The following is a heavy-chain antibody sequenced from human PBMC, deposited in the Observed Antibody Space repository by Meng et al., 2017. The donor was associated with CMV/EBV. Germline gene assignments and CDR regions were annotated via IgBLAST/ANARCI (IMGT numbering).Heavy chain of an antibody. D-gene: IGHD1-1*01. CDR3: ARQRYKNWFDP. Sequence: VSCKASGYTFTGYYMHWVRQAPGQGLEWMGWINPNSGGTNYAQKFQGRVTMTRDTSISTAYMELSRLRSDDTAVYYCARQRYKNWFDPWGQGTLAPSPQ. J-gene: IGHJ5*02. CDR1: GYTFTGYY. CDR2: INPNSGGT. V-gene: IGHV1-2*02.